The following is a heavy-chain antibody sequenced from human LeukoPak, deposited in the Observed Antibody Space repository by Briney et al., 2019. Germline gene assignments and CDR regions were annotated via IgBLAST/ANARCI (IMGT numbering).Heavy chain of an antibody. CDR3: AREGRRWAMIDDRDY. CDR2: IYHSGST. D-gene: IGHD3-22*01. J-gene: IGHJ4*02. V-gene: IGHV4-38-2*01. CDR1: GYSISSGYY. Sequence: SETLSLTCAVSGYSISSGYYWGWIRQPPGKGLEWIGSIYHSGSTYYNPSLKSRVTISVDTSKNQFSLKLSSVTAANTAVYYCAREGRRWAMIDDRDYWGQGTLVTVSS.